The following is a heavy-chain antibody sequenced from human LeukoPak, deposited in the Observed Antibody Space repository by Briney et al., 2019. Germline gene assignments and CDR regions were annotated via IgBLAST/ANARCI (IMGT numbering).Heavy chain of an antibody. CDR1: GGSISSSSYY. J-gene: IGHJ4*02. D-gene: IGHD3-10*01. Sequence: PSETLSLTCTVFGGSISSSSYYWGWIRQPPGKGLEWIGSGYYGGSAYYNPSLKSRVIISVDTSKNRFSLNLSSVTAADTAVYYCARDRSPDYYGSGRPLGAFDYWGQGTLVTVSS. CDR2: GYYGGSA. V-gene: IGHV4-39*07. CDR3: ARDRSPDYYGSGRPLGAFDY.